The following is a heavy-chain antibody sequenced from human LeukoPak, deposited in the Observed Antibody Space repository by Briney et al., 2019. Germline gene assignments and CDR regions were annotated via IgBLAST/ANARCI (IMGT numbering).Heavy chain of an antibody. J-gene: IGHJ5*02. V-gene: IGHV3-30*02. D-gene: IGHD2-2*01. CDR1: GFTFSSYG. CDR2: IRYDGSNK. Sequence: GGSLRLSCAASGFTFSSYGMHWVRQAPGKGLEWVAFIRYDGSNKYYADSVKGRSTISRDNSKNTLYLQMNSLRAEDTAVYYCAKAKVPAAMRWFDPWGQGTLVTVSS. CDR3: AKAKVPAAMRWFDP.